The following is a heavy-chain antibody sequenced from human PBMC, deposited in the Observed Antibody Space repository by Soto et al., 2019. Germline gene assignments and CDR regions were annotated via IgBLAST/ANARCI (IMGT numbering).Heavy chain of an antibody. D-gene: IGHD6-6*01. CDR1: GYSFTSYW. V-gene: IGHV5-51*01. CDR3: ARRYSSSTKFNWLDP. Sequence: PGESLKISCKGSGYSFTSYWIGWVRQMPGKGLEWMGIIYPGDSDTRYSPSFQGQVTISADKSVSTAYLQWSSLKASDTAMYYCARRYSSSTKFNWLDPWGQVTMVTVYS. CDR2: IYPGDSDT. J-gene: IGHJ5*02.